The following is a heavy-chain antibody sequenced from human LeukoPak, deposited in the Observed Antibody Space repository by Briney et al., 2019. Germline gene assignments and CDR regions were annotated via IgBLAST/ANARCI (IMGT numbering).Heavy chain of an antibody. CDR2: ISYDGSNK. V-gene: IGHV3-30*04. CDR3: AIDDYYGSMSCLGSFDY. CDR1: GFPFRSYA. J-gene: IGHJ4*02. D-gene: IGHD3-10*01. Sequence: GGPLRLSCGASGFPFRSYAMHWVRPAPGKGLAGVAVISYDGSNKLYADSVKGRFTITRDNSKNTLYLQMNSLSAEDTAVYCCAIDDYYGSMSCLGSFDYWGQGTLVTVSS.